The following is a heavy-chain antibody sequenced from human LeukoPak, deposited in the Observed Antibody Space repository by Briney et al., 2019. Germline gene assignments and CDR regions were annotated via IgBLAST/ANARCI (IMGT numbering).Heavy chain of an antibody. CDR2: IYPGDSDT. CDR3: ARLDKFSMVRGIIVSAFDI. J-gene: IGHJ3*02. V-gene: IGHV5-51*01. D-gene: IGHD3-10*01. Sequence: GESLKISCKGSGYSFASYWIGWVRQMPGKGLDYMGIIYPGDSDTKYSPSFQGQVTISADKSTSTTYLQWSSLKASDTAIFYCARLDKFSMVRGIIVSAFDIWGQGTKVTVSS. CDR1: GYSFASYW.